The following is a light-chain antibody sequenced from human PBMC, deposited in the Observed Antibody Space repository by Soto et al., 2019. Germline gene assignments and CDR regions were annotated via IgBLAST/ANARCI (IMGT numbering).Light chain of an antibody. CDR1: QSVSSSY. CDR3: QQYGSSPNT. J-gene: IGKJ2*01. CDR2: GAS. Sequence: EIVLTQSPGTLSLSPGERATLSCRASQSVSSSYLAWYQQKPGQAPRLLIYGASRRATGIPDRFSVSGSGTDFTLTISRLEPEDFAVYYCQQYGSSPNTFGQGTKLEIK. V-gene: IGKV3-20*01.